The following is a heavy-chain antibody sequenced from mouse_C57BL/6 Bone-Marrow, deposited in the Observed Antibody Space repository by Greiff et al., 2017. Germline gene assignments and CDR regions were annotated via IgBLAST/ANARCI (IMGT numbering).Heavy chain of an antibody. J-gene: IGHJ3*01. CDR3: ARDEDWFAY. CDR1: GYAFTNYL. Sequence: VQLQQSGAELVRPGTSVKVSCKASGYAFTNYLIEWVKQRPGQGLEWIGVINPGSGGTNYNEKFKGKATLTADKSSSTAYMQLSSLTSEDSAVYFCARDEDWFAYWGQGTLVTVSA. V-gene: IGHV1-54*01. CDR2: INPGSGGT.